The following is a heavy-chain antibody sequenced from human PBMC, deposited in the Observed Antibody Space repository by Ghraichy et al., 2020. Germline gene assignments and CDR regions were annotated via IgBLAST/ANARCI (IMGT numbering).Heavy chain of an antibody. CDR2: ISWDGSNK. J-gene: IGHJ4*02. D-gene: IGHD6-19*01. CDR3: ARSIAVAGTAYYFDY. Sequence: GESLNISCAASGFTFSSYAMHWVRQAPGKGLEWVAVISWDGSNKYYADSVKGRFTISRDNSKNKNTLYLQMNSLRAEDTAVYYCARSIAVAGTAYYFDYWGQGTLVTVSS. V-gene: IGHV3-30-3*01. CDR1: GFTFSSYA.